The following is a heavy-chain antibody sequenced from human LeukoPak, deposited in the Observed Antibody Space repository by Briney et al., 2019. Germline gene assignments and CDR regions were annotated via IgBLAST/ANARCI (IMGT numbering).Heavy chain of an antibody. CDR1: GLTLSTYW. Sequence: PGGSLRLSCAVSGLTLSTYWMSWVRQAPGKGLAWEANIKQDGSQKYYVHSVKGRFTISRDNAKHSLYLQMNSLRAEDTAVYYCARGKSGSNAAFDYWGQGTLVTVSS. CDR3: ARGKSGSNAAFDY. J-gene: IGHJ4*02. V-gene: IGHV3-7*01. D-gene: IGHD1-26*01. CDR2: IKQDGSQK.